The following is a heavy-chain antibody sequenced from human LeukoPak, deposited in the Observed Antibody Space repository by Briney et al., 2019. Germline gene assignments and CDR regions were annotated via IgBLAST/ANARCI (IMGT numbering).Heavy chain of an antibody. V-gene: IGHV4-61*02. CDR3: ARSSYYYYMDV. Sequence: SETLSLTCTVSGGSISSGSYYWSWIRQPAGKGLEWIGRIYTSGSTNYNPSLKSRVTISVDTSKNQFSLKLSSVTAADTAVYYCARSSYYYYMDVWGKGTTDTVSS. D-gene: IGHD2-2*01. CDR2: IYTSGST. J-gene: IGHJ6*03. CDR1: GGSISSGSYY.